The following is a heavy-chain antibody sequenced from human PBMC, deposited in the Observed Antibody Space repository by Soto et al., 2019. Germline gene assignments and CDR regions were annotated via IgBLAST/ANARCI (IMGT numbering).Heavy chain of an antibody. CDR1: GGSISSGGYY. Sequence: QVQLQESGPGLVKPSQTLSLTCTVSGGSISSGGYYWSWIRQHPGKGLEGIGYIYYSGSTYYNPSLKSRVTISVDTSKNQFSLKLSSVTAADTAVYYCAREVGGNIVATRGSNNWFDPWGQGTLVTVSS. V-gene: IGHV4-31*03. CDR3: AREVGGNIVATRGSNNWFDP. D-gene: IGHD5-12*01. J-gene: IGHJ5*02. CDR2: IYYSGST.